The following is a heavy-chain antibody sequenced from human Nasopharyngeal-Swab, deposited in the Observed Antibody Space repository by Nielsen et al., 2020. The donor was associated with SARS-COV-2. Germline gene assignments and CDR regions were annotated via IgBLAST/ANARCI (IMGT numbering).Heavy chain of an antibody. CDR1: GYTFTSYA. CDR3: AREERGVTLEGGYYYYGMDV. Sequence: ASVKVSCKASGYTFTSYAMNWVRQAPGQGLEWMGWINTNTGNPTYAQGFTGRFVFSLDPSVSTAYLQISSLKAEDTAVYYCAREERGVTLEGGYYYYGMDVWGQGTTVTVSS. J-gene: IGHJ6*02. CDR2: INTNTGNP. V-gene: IGHV7-4-1*02. D-gene: IGHD3-10*01.